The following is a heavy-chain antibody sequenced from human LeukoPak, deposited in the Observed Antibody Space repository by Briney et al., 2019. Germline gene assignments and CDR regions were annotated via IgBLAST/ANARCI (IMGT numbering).Heavy chain of an antibody. D-gene: IGHD1-1*01. V-gene: IGHV4-30-4*01. J-gene: IGHJ4*02. CDR1: GGSISSGDYS. CDR2: IYYSGST. Sequence: SQTLSLTCTVSGGSISSGDYSWSWIRQPPGKGLEWIGYIYYSGSTYYNPSLKSRVTISVDTSKNQFSLKLSSVTAADTAVYYCARGPGVRRPFDYWGQGTLVTVSS. CDR3: ARGPGVRRPFDY.